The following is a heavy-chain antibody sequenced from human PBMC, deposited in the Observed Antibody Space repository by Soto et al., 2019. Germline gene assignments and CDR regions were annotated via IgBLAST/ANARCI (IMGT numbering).Heavy chain of an antibody. CDR2: INHSGST. CDR1: GGSFSGYY. J-gene: IGHJ6*02. V-gene: IGHV4-34*01. D-gene: IGHD3-10*01. CDR3: ARGLGSGSYYYYYYGMDV. Sequence: SETLSLTCAVYGGSFSGYYWSWIRQPPGKGLEWIGEINHSGSTNYNPSLKSRVTISVDTSKNQFSLKLSSVTAADTAVYYCARGLGSGSYYYYYYGMDVWGQGTTVTVSS.